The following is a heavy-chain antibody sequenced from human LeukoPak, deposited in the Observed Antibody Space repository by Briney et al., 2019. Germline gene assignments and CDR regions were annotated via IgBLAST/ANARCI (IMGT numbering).Heavy chain of an antibody. V-gene: IGHV4-31*03. CDR1: GGSISSGGYY. Sequence: SETLSLTCTVSGGSISSGGYYWSWLRQHPGKGLEWIVYIYYSGSTYYNPSLKSRVTISVDTSKNQFSLKLSSVTAADTAVYYCASRSFYDFWSGYLDAFDIWGQGTMVSVSS. CDR2: IYYSGST. CDR3: ASRSFYDFWSGYLDAFDI. D-gene: IGHD3-3*01. J-gene: IGHJ3*02.